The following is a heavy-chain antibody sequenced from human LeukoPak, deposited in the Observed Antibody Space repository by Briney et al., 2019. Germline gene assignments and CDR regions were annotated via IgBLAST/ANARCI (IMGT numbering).Heavy chain of an antibody. D-gene: IGHD2-2*01. CDR2: IFSGGST. J-gene: IGHJ6*02. Sequence: PSETLSLTCTVSGDSISSYYWSWIRQPPGKGLEWIGYIFSGGSTNYNPSLKSRTTISLDTSKSQFSLTVSSVTAADTAVYYCARGVCTSSYCYAGDYGMDVWGQGTTVTVSS. V-gene: IGHV4-59*08. CDR3: ARGVCTSSYCYAGDYGMDV. CDR1: GDSISSYY.